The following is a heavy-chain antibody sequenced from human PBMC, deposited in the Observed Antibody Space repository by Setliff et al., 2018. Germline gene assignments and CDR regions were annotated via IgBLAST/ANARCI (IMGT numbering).Heavy chain of an antibody. D-gene: IGHD6-19*01. CDR2: INQRGSDQ. J-gene: IGHJ4*02. V-gene: IGHV3-7*01. Sequence: GGSLRLSCSASGFTFSSLWMAWVRQAPGKGLEWVANINQRGSDQFYVESVKGRFTISRDNAKNSLYLQMNSLRAEDTAVYYCARGQMISGWYYFDSWGQGILVTVSS. CDR1: GFTFSSLW. CDR3: ARGQMISGWYYFDS.